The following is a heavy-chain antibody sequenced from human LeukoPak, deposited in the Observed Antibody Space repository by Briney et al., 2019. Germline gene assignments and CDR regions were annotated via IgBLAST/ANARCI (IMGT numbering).Heavy chain of an antibody. J-gene: IGHJ4*02. Sequence: GGPLRLSCAASGFTVSSNYMNWVRQAPGKGLEWVSVIYSGGNTYYADSVKGRFTISRDNSKNTLYLQMNSLRAEDTAVYYCARGYCYNTNCYCDYWGQGTLVTVSS. D-gene: IGHD2-2*01. CDR1: GFTVSSNY. V-gene: IGHV3-53*01. CDR2: IYSGGNT. CDR3: ARGYCYNTNCYCDY.